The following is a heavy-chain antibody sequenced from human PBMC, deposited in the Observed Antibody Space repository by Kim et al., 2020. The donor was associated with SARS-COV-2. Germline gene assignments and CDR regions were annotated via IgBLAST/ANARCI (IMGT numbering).Heavy chain of an antibody. CDR1: GFTFSSYA. D-gene: IGHD2-21*02. J-gene: IGHJ4*01. V-gene: IGHV3-23*01. Sequence: GGSLRLSCAASGFTFSSYAMSWVRQAPGKGLEWVAAISGSGGSTYYADSVKGRFTISRDNSKNTLYLQMNSLRAEDTAVYYCARSIVLVTGSPRRLDYWGHGTLVTVSS. CDR2: ISGSGGST. CDR3: ARSIVLVTGSPRRLDY.